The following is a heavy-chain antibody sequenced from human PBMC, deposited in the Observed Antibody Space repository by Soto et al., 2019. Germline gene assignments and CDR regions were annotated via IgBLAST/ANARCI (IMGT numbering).Heavy chain of an antibody. V-gene: IGHV3-9*01. CDR2: ISWNSGSI. CDR3: AKDINRLLWFGELWDEPGFDY. CDR1: GFTFDDYA. Sequence: GGSLRLSCAASGFTFDDYAMHWVRQAPGKGLEWVSGISWNSGSIGYADSVKGRFTISRDNAKNSLYLQMNSLRAEDTALYYCAKDINRLLWFGELWDEPGFDYWGQGTLVTVSS. J-gene: IGHJ4*02. D-gene: IGHD3-10*01.